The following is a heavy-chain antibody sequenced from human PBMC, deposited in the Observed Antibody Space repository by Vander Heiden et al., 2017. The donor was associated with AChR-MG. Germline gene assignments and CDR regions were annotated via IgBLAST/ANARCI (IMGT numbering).Heavy chain of an antibody. CDR1: GFTFTSYA. Sequence: EVQLLESGGGLVQPGGSLRLSCAASGFTFTSYAMCGVRQAPGKGLEWVSAISGSGGSTYYADSVKGRFTISRDNSKNTLYLQMNSLRAEDTAVYYCAKDKAGDTYYYDSSGSYFDYWGQGTLVTVSS. CDR3: AKDKAGDTYYYDSSGSYFDY. V-gene: IGHV3-23*01. D-gene: IGHD3-22*01. CDR2: ISGSGGST. J-gene: IGHJ4*02.